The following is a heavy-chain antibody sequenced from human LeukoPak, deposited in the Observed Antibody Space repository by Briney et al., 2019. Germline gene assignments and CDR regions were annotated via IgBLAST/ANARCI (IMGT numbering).Heavy chain of an antibody. CDR2: INHSGST. CDR3: ASGPGYGYSFS. Sequence: GSLRLSCAASGFTFSSYAMSWVRQAPGKGLEWIGEINHSGSTNYNPSLKSRVTISVDTSKNQFSLKLSSVTAADTAVYYCASGPGYGYSFSWGQGTLVTVSS. CDR1: GFTFSSYA. J-gene: IGHJ4*02. V-gene: IGHV4-34*01. D-gene: IGHD5-18*01.